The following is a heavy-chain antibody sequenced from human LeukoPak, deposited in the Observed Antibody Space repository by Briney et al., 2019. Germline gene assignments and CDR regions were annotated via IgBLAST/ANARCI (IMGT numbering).Heavy chain of an antibody. CDR3: ARAGLYSSSSALAADY. CDR2: INPSGGST. V-gene: IGHV1-46*01. Sequence: ASVKVSCKASGYTFTSYYMHWVRQAPGQGLEGMGIINPSGGSTSYAQKFQGRVTMTRDTSTSTVYMELSSLRSEDTAVYYCARAGLYSSSSALAADYWGQGTLVTVSS. D-gene: IGHD6-6*01. J-gene: IGHJ4*02. CDR1: GYTFTSYY.